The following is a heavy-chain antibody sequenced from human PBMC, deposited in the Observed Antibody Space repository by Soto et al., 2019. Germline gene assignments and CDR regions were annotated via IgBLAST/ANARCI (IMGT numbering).Heavy chain of an antibody. CDR3: TRVGATTSRDAFDI. V-gene: IGHV3-49*04. D-gene: IGHD1-26*01. CDR2: IRSKAYGGTT. CDR1: GFTFGDYA. J-gene: IGHJ3*02. Sequence: GGSLRLSCTASGFTFGDYAMSWVRQAPGKGLEWVGFIRSKAYGGTTEYAASVKGRFTISRDDSKSIAYLQMNSLKTEDTAVYYCTRVGATTSRDAFDIWGQGTMVTVSS.